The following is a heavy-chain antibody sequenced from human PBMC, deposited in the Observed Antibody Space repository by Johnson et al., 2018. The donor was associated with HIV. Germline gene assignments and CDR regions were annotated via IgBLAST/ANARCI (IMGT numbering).Heavy chain of an antibody. V-gene: IGHV3-7*01. CDR2: IKQDGSEK. CDR1: GFTFSSYW. Sequence: VQLVESGGGLVQPGGSLRLSCEPSGFTFSSYWMSWVRQAPGKGLEWVANIKQDGSEKYYVDSLKGRFTISRDTSKNTLYLQMNSLRAEDTAVYYCAKDSDAGDAFDIWGQGTMVTVSS. J-gene: IGHJ3*02. CDR3: AKDSDAGDAFDI.